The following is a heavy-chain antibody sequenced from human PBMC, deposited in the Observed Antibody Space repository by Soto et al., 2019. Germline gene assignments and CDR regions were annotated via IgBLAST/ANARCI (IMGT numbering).Heavy chain of an antibody. D-gene: IGHD2-21*02. CDR1: GGSISSYF. V-gene: IGHV4-59*01. Sequence: SETLSLTCTVSGGSISSYFWSWIRQPPGKGLEWIGYIYYSGSTNYNPSLKSRVTISVDTSKNQLSLKLSSVPAADTAVYYCARVGYCGGDCYSGGYYYYYSGMDVWGQGTTVTVSS. J-gene: IGHJ6*02. CDR2: IYYSGST. CDR3: ARVGYCGGDCYSGGYYYYYSGMDV.